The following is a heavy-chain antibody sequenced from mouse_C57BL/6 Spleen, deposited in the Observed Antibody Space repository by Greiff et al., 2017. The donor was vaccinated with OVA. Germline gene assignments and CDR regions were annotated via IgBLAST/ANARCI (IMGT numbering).Heavy chain of an antibody. CDR3: ARHLYGSRGDYFDY. Sequence: VQLQQSGAELARPGASVKMSCKASGYTFTSYTMHWVKQRPGQGLEWIGYINPSSGYTKYNQKFKDKATLTADKSSSTAYMQLSSLTSEDSAVYYCARHLYGSRGDYFDYWGQGTTLTVSS. J-gene: IGHJ2*01. V-gene: IGHV1-4*01. CDR2: INPSSGYT. D-gene: IGHD1-1*01. CDR1: GYTFTSYT.